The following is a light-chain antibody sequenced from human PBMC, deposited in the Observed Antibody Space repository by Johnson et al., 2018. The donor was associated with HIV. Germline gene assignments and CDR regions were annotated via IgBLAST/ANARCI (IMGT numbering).Light chain of an antibody. V-gene: IGLV1-51*02. CDR2: EDY. CDR3: GTWDSSLSAHYV. Sequence: QSVLTQPPSVSAAPGQRVNISCSGHSSNIENYFVSWYQQLPGAAPRLLIYEDYKRPSGIPDRFSGSKSGTSATLGITGLQTGDEADYYCGTWDSSLSAHYVFGTWTKCTVL. J-gene: IGLJ1*01. CDR1: SSNIENYF.